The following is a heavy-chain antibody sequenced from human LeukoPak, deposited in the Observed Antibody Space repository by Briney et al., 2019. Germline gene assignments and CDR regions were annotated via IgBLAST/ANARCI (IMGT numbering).Heavy chain of an antibody. V-gene: IGHV4-61*01. CDR3: ARGWKEFDY. CDR1: GGSISSSSYY. J-gene: IGHJ4*02. Sequence: KPSETLSLTCTVSGGSISSSSYYWSWIRQPPGKGLEWIGYIYYSGSTNYNPSLKSRVTISVGTSKNQFSLKLSSVTAADTAVYYCARGWKEFDYWGQGTLVTVSS. D-gene: IGHD1-1*01. CDR2: IYYSGST.